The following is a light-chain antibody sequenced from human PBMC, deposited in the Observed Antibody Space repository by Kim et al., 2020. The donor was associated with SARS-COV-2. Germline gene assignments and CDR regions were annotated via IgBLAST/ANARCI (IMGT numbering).Light chain of an antibody. J-gene: IGKJ2*01. Sequence: SASVGDTVTLTCRASQDINQWLAWFQQQPGKAPRPLIYAASRLQTGVPSKFSGDGIGTDFTLTISGLQPEDFATYYCQQYDAYPFTFGQGTKLEI. CDR2: AAS. V-gene: IGKV1-16*02. CDR3: QQYDAYPFT. CDR1: QDINQW.